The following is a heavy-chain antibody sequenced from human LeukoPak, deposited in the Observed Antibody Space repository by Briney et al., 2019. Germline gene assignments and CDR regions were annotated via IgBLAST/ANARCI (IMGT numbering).Heavy chain of an antibody. CDR1: DYTFTSYG. D-gene: IGHD3-22*01. CDR3: ARDPWYYYDSSGYYYYYGMDV. V-gene: IGHV1-18*01. Sequence: ASVKVSCKASDYTFTSYGIAWVRQAPGQGLEWMGWNSAYNGNTNYAQKLQGRVTMTTDTSTSTAYMELRSLRSDDTAVYYCARDPWYYYDSSGYYYYYGMDVWGQGTTVTVSS. CDR2: NSAYNGNT. J-gene: IGHJ6*02.